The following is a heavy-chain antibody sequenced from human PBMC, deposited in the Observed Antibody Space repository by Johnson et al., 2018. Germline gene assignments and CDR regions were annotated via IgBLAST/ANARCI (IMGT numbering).Heavy chain of an antibody. J-gene: IGHJ3*02. Sequence: QVQLVESGAEVKKPGASVKVSCKASGYTFTSYDINWVRQATGQGLEWMGWMNPNSGNTGYAQKFQGRVTMTRNTAISTAYMELSSLRSEDTAVYCCARGFKYYYDSSGDDAFDSWGQGTMVTVSS. D-gene: IGHD3-22*01. CDR3: ARGFKYYYDSSGDDAFDS. CDR2: MNPNSGNT. V-gene: IGHV1-8*01. CDR1: GYTFTSYD.